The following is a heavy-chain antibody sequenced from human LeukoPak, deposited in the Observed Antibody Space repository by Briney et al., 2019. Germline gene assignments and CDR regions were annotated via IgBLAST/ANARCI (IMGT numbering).Heavy chain of an antibody. D-gene: IGHD2-2*01. Sequence: GASVKVSCKACGYTFTSYAMHWVRQAPGRKLEWMGGINAGNGNTKYSQEFQGRVTITRDTSASTAYMELSSLRSEDMAVYYCARSLGYCSSTSCPRYAFDIWGQGTMVTVSS. V-gene: IGHV1-3*03. CDR1: GYTFTSYA. J-gene: IGHJ3*02. CDR2: INAGNGNT. CDR3: ARSLGYCSSTSCPRYAFDI.